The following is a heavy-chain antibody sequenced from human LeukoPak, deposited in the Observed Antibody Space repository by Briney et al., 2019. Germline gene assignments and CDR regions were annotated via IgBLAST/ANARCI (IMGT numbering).Heavy chain of an antibody. CDR2: IIPIFGTA. V-gene: IGHV1-69*06. CDR3: ARTCALSGGSCYSVYYYYGMDV. J-gene: IGHJ6*04. Sequence: SVKVSCKASGGTFSSYAISWVRQAPGQGLEWMGGIIPIFGTANYAQKFQGRVTITADTSTSTAYMELSSLRSEDTAVYYCARTCALSGGSCYSVYYYYGMDVWGKGTTVTVSS. CDR1: GGTFSSYA. D-gene: IGHD2-15*01.